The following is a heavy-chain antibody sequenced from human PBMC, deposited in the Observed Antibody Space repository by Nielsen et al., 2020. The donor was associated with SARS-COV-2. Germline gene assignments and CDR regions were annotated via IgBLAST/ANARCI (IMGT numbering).Heavy chain of an antibody. D-gene: IGHD6-13*01. J-gene: IGHJ6*03. CDR3: ARAAAAARRMDV. CDR2: INSDGSST. V-gene: IGHV3-74*01. CDR1: GFTFSSYW. Sequence: GESLKISCAASGFTFSSYWMHWVRQAPGKGLVWVSRINSDGSSTSYADSVKGRFTISRDNAKNTLYLEMNSLRAEDTAVYYCARAAAAARRMDVWGKGTTVTVSS.